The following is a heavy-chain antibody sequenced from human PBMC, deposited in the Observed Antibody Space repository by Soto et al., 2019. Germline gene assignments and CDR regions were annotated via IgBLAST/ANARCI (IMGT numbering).Heavy chain of an antibody. D-gene: IGHD5-12*01. V-gene: IGHV4-31*03. CDR2: IYYSGNT. CDR3: AKVGVYDYYYYYMDV. CDR1: GGSISSGGYY. J-gene: IGHJ6*03. Sequence: PSETLSLTCTVSGGSISSGGYYWSWIRQHPGRGLEWIGYIYYSGNTYYNPSLKSRVIISVDTSKNQFSLKLSSVTAADTAVYYCAKVGVYDYYYYYMDVWGKGTTVTVSS.